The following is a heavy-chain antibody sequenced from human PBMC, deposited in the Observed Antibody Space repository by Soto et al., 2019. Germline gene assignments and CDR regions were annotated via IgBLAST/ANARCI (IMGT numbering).Heavy chain of an antibody. CDR3: ANTPSSMDYYYYGMDV. CDR2: ISGSGGST. D-gene: IGHD3-10*01. Sequence: VGSLRLSCAASGFTFSSYAMSWVRQAPGKGLEWVSAISGSGGSTYYADSVKGRFTISRDNSKNTLYLQMNSLRAEDTAVYYCANTPSSMDYYYYGMDVWGQGTTVTVSS. V-gene: IGHV3-23*01. CDR1: GFTFSSYA. J-gene: IGHJ6*02.